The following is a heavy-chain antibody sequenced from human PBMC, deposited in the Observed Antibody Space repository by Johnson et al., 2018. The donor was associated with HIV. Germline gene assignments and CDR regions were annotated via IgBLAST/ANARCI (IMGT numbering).Heavy chain of an antibody. CDR3: ARSRARPRRFDAVDL. J-gene: IGHJ3*01. CDR1: GFTFSSYD. V-gene: IGHV3-13*01. D-gene: IGHD6-6*01. CDR2: VGSSGHT. Sequence: VQLVESGGGLVQPGGSLILSCAASGFTFSSYDMHWVRQATGKGLAWVSTVGSSGHTYYAASVKGRFTISRDSAKNYLFLQANILKAGDTAVYYCARSRARPRRFDAVDLWGQGTRVTVSS.